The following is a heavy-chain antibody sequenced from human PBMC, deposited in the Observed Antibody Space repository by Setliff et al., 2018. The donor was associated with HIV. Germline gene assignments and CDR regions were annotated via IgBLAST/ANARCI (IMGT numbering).Heavy chain of an antibody. Sequence: SETLSLTCSVSGASVNYNTWSWIRQAPGKGLEWIGEIYHSGSANYNPSLKSRVIISIDKSKNKFSLKVSSVTAADTAVYYCARDPKYYYKYFQYWGPGTLVTVSS. CDR1: GASVNYNTW. J-gene: IGHJ1*01. V-gene: IGHV4-59*02. CDR2: IYHSGSA. CDR3: ARDPKYYYKYFQY. D-gene: IGHD1-26*01.